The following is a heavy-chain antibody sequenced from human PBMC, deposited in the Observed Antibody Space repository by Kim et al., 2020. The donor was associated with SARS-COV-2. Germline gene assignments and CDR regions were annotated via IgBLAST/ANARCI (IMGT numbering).Heavy chain of an antibody. J-gene: IGHJ4*02. CDR1: GFTFSSYA. CDR2: ISSNGGST. Sequence: GGSLRLSCSASGFTFSSYAMHWVRQAPGKGLEYVSAISSNGGSTYYADSVKGRFTISRDNSKNTLYLQMSSLRAEDTAVYYCVKGRITMVRGSTSFDYWGQGTLVTVSS. V-gene: IGHV3-64D*06. D-gene: IGHD3-10*01. CDR3: VKGRITMVRGSTSFDY.